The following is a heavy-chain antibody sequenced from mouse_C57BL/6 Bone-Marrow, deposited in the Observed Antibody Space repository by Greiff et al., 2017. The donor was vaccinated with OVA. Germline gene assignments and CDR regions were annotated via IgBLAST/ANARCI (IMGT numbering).Heavy chain of an antibody. Sequence: QVQLQQPGAELVKPGASVKLSCKASGYTFTSYWMHWVKQRPGQGLEWIGMIHPNSGSTNYNEKFKSKATLTVDKSSSTAYMQLSSLTSEDSAVYYCARRTGPIYYYCSSYYGHWYFDVWGTGTTVTVSS. CDR1: GYTFTSYW. CDR2: IHPNSGST. D-gene: IGHD1-1*01. CDR3: ARRTGPIYYYCSSYYGHWYFDV. J-gene: IGHJ1*03. V-gene: IGHV1-64*01.